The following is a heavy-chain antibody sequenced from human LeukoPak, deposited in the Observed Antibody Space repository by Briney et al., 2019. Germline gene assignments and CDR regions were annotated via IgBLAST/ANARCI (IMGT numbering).Heavy chain of an antibody. V-gene: IGHV1-18*01. CDR1: GGTFSSYA. CDR3: ARALPMVRGVITAFDI. D-gene: IGHD3-10*01. CDR2: ISAYNGNT. J-gene: IGHJ3*02. Sequence: ASVKVSCKASGGTFSSYAISWVRQAPGQGLEWMGWISAYNGNTNYAQKLQGRVTMTTDTSTSTAYMELRSLRSDDTAVYYCARALPMVRGVITAFDIWGQGTMVTVSS.